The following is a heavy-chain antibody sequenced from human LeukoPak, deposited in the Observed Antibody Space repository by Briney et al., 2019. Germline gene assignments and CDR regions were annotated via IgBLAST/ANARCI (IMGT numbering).Heavy chain of an antibody. D-gene: IGHD3-22*01. Sequence: HPRGSLRLCCAASGFTFSSYAMSWVHQIPGKGLEWVSYISSSGSTIFYADSVKGRFTISRDNAKSSLYLQMNSLRAEDTAVYYCARRAGDYSHPYDYWGQGTLVTVSS. J-gene: IGHJ4*02. V-gene: IGHV3-48*04. CDR2: ISSSGSTI. CDR3: ARRAGDYSHPYDY. CDR1: GFTFSSYA.